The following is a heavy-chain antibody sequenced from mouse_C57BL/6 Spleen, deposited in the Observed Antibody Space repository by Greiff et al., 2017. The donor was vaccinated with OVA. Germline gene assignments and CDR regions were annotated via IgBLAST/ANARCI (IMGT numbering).Heavy chain of an antibody. D-gene: IGHD1-1*01. J-gene: IGHJ2*01. CDR1: GYTFTDHT. Sequence: VQLQESDAELVKPGASVKISCKVSGYTFTDHTIHWMKQRPEPGLEWIGYIYPRDGSTTYNEKFKGKATLTADKSSSTAYMQLNSLTSEDSAVYFCARSLYYYGSSYFDYWGQGTTLTVSS. CDR2: IYPRDGST. V-gene: IGHV1-78*01. CDR3: ARSLYYYGSSYFDY.